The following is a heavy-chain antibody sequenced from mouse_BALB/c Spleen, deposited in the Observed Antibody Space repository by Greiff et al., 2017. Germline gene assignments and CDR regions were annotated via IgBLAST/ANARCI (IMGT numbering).Heavy chain of an antibody. V-gene: IGHV10-1*02. D-gene: IGHD1-1*01. CDR1: GFTFNTYA. CDR3: VRGSSLAY. Sequence: EVQLVESGGGLVQPKGSLKLSCAASGFTFNTYAMNWVRQAPGKGLEWVARIRSKSNNYATYYADSVKDRFTISRDDSQSMLYLQMNNLKTEDTAMYYCVRGSSLAYWGQGTLVTVSA. CDR2: IRSKSNNYAT. J-gene: IGHJ3*01.